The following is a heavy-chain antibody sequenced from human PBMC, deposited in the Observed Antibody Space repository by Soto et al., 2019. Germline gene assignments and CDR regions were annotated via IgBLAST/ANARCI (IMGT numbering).Heavy chain of an antibody. Sequence: ASVKVSCKASGYTFTSYYMHWVRQAPGQGLEWMGIINPSGGSTSYAQKFQGRVTMTRDTSTSTVYMELSSLRSEDTAVYYCAREDNIVVVTAYYYYGMDVWGQGTKVTVYS. V-gene: IGHV1-46*01. CDR1: GYTFTSYY. CDR2: INPSGGST. D-gene: IGHD2-21*02. CDR3: AREDNIVVVTAYYYYGMDV. J-gene: IGHJ6*02.